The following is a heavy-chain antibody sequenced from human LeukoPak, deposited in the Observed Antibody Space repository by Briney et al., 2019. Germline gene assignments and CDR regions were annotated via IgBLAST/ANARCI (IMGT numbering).Heavy chain of an antibody. CDR3: ARSVEMATLKAFDI. CDR2: IFHSGST. CDR1: GGSISSYY. D-gene: IGHD5-24*01. Sequence: SETLSLTCTVSGGSISSYYWSWIRQPPGKGLEWIGYIFHSGSTNYNPSLKSRVTISVDTSKNDFSLKLTSVTAADTAVYYCARSVEMATLKAFDIWGQGTTVTVSS. J-gene: IGHJ3*02. V-gene: IGHV4-59*01.